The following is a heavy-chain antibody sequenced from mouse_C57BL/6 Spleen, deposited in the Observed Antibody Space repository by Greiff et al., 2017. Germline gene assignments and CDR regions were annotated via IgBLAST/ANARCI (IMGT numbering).Heavy chain of an antibody. D-gene: IGHD2-4*01. CDR1: GYTFTSYW. V-gene: IGHV1-50*01. CDR3: ARRGGYDYGDYSDY. CDR2: IDPADSYT. Sequence: QVQLQQPGAELVQPGASVKLSCKASGYTFTSYWMQWVKQRPGQGLEWIGEIDPADSYTNYNQKFKGKATLTVDTSSSTAYMQLSSLTAEDSAVYYSARRGGYDYGDYSDYWGQGTTLTVSS. J-gene: IGHJ2*01.